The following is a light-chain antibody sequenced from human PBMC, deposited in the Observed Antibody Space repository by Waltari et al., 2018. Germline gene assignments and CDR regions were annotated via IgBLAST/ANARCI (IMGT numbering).Light chain of an antibody. V-gene: IGKV1-5*03. CDR1: QSINYW. Sequence: DIQMTQSPSTLSASEGDRVTLTCRASQSINYWLAWYQQKPGKAPKLLIYKASTLETGVPSRFSGSGSGTEFTLTLGSLQPDDFAIYYCQQYNTYPVTFGQGTRLEIK. CDR2: KAS. J-gene: IGKJ5*01. CDR3: QQYNTYPVT.